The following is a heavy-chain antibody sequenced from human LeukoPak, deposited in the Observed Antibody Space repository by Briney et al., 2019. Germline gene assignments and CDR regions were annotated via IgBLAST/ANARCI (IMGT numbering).Heavy chain of an antibody. CDR3: TRVFVGEEYSSSGY. V-gene: IGHV3-74*01. CDR1: GFTFSRYY. D-gene: IGHD6-13*01. CDR2: INSDGRST. J-gene: IGHJ4*02. Sequence: PGGSLRLSCAASGFTFSRYYMHWVRQAPGKGLGWVSRINSDGRSTTYPDSVKGRFTISRDNAKNTLYLQMNSLKVEDTAVYYCTRVFVGEEYSSSGYWGQGTLVTVSS.